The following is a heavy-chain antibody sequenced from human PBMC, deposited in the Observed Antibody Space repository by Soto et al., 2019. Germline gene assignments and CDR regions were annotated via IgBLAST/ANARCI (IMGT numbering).Heavy chain of an antibody. CDR1: GYTFTSYG. CDR3: XXXXXXXIVDY. V-gene: IGHV1-18*01. CDR2: ISAYNGNT. Sequence: QVQLVQSGAEVKKPGASVKVSCKASGYTFTSYGITWVRQAPGQGLEWMGWISAYNGNTKYAQKLQGRVTMTTDTSTSTAYMELRSXRSXDTXVYXXXXXXXXXIVDYWGQGTLVTVSS. D-gene: IGHD3-22*01. J-gene: IGHJ4*02.